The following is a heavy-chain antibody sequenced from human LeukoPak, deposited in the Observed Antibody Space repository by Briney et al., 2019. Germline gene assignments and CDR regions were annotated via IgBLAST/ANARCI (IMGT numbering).Heavy chain of an antibody. Sequence: SVKVSCKASGGTFSSYAISWVRQAPGQGLEWMGGIIPIFGTANYAQKFQGRVTITADESTSTAYMELSSLRSEDTAVYYCATPRRGIAAAGLSHWGQGTLVTVSS. J-gene: IGHJ4*02. V-gene: IGHV1-69*13. CDR3: ATPRRGIAAAGLSH. CDR1: GGTFSSYA. CDR2: IIPIFGTA. D-gene: IGHD6-13*01.